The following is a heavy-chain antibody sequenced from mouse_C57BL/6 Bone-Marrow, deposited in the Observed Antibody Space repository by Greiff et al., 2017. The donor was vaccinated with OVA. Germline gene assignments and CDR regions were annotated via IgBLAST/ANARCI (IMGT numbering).Heavy chain of an antibody. CDR2: IHPNSGST. J-gene: IGHJ4*01. CDR1: GYTFTSYW. V-gene: IGHV1-64*01. D-gene: IGHD1-1*01. CDR3: ARCEALVGDAMDY. Sequence: QVQLQQPGAELVKPGASVKLSCKASGYTFTSYWMHWVKQRPGQGLEWIGMIHPNSGSTNYNEKFKSKATLTVDKSSSTAYMQLSSLTSEDSAVYYCARCEALVGDAMDYWGQGTSVTVSS.